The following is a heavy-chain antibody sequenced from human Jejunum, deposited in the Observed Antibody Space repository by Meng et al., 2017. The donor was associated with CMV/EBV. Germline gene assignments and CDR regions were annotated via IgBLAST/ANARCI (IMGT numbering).Heavy chain of an antibody. J-gene: IGHJ6*02. CDR2: VEYTGST. V-gene: IGHV4-61*01. Sequence: SVSSGSYFWSWLRQPPGRGLEWIGYVEYTGSTNYNPSLKSRVIISVDTSKNQFSLKLRSVSAADTAVYYCARGEKRSQYYYGLDVWGQGTTVTVSS. CDR3: ARGEKRSQYYYGLDV. D-gene: IGHD1-26*01. CDR1: SVSSGSYF.